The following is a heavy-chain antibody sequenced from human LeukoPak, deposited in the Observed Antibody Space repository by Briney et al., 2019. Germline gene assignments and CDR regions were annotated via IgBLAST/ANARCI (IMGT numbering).Heavy chain of an antibody. D-gene: IGHD3-16*02. CDR1: GFTFSSYG. J-gene: IGHJ5*02. CDR3: AKDMYDYVWGSYRHNWFDP. V-gene: IGHV3-30*18. Sequence: GGSLRLSCAASGFTFSSYGMHWVRQAPGKGLERVAVISYDGSNKYYADSVKGRFTISRDNSKNTLYLQMNSLRAEDTAVYYCAKDMYDYVWGSYRHNWFDPWGQGTLVTVSS. CDR2: ISYDGSNK.